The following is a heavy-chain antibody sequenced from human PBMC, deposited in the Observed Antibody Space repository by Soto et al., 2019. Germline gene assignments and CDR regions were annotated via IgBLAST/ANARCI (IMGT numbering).Heavy chain of an antibody. CDR1: GFTFRSYG. D-gene: IGHD1-26*01. CDR3: ARDNLEGATFLDY. Sequence: GGSLRLSCAASGFTFRSYGMHWVRQAPGKGLEWVAVIWYDGSNKYYADSVKGRFTISRDNSKNTLYLQMNSLRAEDTAVYYCARDNLEGATFLDYWGQGTLVTVSS. V-gene: IGHV3-33*01. J-gene: IGHJ4*02. CDR2: IWYDGSNK.